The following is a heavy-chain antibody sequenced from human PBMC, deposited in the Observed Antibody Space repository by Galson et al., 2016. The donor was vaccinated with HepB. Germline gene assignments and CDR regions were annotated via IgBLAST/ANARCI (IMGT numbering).Heavy chain of an antibody. Sequence: SLRLSCAASGFSLSTYNTYWVRQAPGKGLEWVAVIWSDGRNKWYVDSVKGRFAISRDNSKNTVYLQMNSLRAEDTAMYYCTRRRGSSIYAMDVRGQGTTVIVSS. CDR2: IWSDGRNK. CDR1: GFSLSTYN. V-gene: IGHV3-33*07. J-gene: IGHJ6*02. D-gene: IGHD2-2*01. CDR3: TRRRGSSIYAMDV.